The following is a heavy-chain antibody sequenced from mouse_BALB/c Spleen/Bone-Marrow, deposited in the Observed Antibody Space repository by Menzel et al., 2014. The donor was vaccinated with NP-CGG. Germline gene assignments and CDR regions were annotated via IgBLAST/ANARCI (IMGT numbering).Heavy chain of an antibody. V-gene: IGHV1-67*01. Sequence: QVQLQQSGPELVRPGVSVKISCKGSGYTFTDYAMHWVKQSHAKSLEWIGVISTYSGNTYYNQKFKGKATMTVDKSSSTVYMELARLTSEDSAIYYCASPIYYGNYEGFAYWGQGTLVTVSA. J-gene: IGHJ3*01. D-gene: IGHD2-1*01. CDR3: ASPIYYGNYEGFAY. CDR1: GYTFTDYA. CDR2: ISTYSGNT.